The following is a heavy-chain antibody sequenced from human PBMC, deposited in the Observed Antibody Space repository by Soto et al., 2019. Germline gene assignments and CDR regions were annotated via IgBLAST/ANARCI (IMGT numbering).Heavy chain of an antibody. J-gene: IGHJ4*02. CDR1: GFTFSSYA. V-gene: IGHV3-23*01. D-gene: IGHD2-21*01. CDR3: AKEKAPDGGNSLGYFDS. Sequence: EVQLLESGGGLVQPGGSLRLSCAASGFTFSSYAMSWVRQAPGKGLEWVSAISGSGDKTYYVDSVRGRFTISRDNAKNTLYLQMSSLRAEDTAVYYCAKEKAPDGGNSLGYFDSWGQGTLVIVSS. CDR2: ISGSGDKT.